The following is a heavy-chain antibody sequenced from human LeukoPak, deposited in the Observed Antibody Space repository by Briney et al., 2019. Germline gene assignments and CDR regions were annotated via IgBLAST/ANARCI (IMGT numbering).Heavy chain of an antibody. V-gene: IGHV2-5*02. CDR2: IYWEDDE. CDR1: GFSLSTSGVG. J-gene: IGHJ4*02. Sequence: RQSGPTLVKPTQTLTLACTFSGFSLSTSGVGVGWIRQPPGKALEWLAVIYWEDDERYSPSLKSRLTINKDTSKNQVVLRMTNMDPVDTATYYCAHSCGGGNSAYFDYWGQGTLVTVSS. CDR3: AHSCGGGNSAYFDY. D-gene: IGHD4-23*01.